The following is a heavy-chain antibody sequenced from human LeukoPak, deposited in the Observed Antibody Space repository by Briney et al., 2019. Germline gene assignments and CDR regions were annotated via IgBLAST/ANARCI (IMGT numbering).Heavy chain of an antibody. CDR2: IIYSGST. CDR3: ARAPPYNWFDP. Sequence: PSETLSLTCTVSGGSISTSNYYWGWIRQPPGKGLEWIGNIIYSGSTYYSPSLRSRVTIPLDTSRNQFSLKLNSVTAADTAVYYCARAPPYNWFDPRGQGTLVTVSS. CDR1: GGSISTSNYY. J-gene: IGHJ5*02. V-gene: IGHV4-39*07.